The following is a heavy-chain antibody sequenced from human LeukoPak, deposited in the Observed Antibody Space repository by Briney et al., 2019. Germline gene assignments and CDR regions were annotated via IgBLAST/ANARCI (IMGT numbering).Heavy chain of an antibody. V-gene: IGHV3-48*03. Sequence: GGSLRLSCAASGFTFSNYEMNWVRQAPGKGLEWISYTTSTGFTKYYADSVRGRFTISRDNAKNSLYLQMNSLRAEDTAVYYCARGFCSGGTCYFLIAFDYWGQGTLVPVPS. D-gene: IGHD2-15*01. CDR1: GFTFSNYE. CDR2: TTSTGFTK. J-gene: IGHJ4*02. CDR3: ARGFCSGGTCYFLIAFDY.